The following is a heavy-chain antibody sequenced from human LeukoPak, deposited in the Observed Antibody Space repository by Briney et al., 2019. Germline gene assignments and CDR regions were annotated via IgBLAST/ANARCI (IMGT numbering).Heavy chain of an antibody. V-gene: IGHV3-21*01. D-gene: IGHD2-15*01. J-gene: IGHJ6*03. CDR3: ARGPSVVVAATGFYYYHYMDV. CDR2: ISSSSSYI. Sequence: GGSLRLSCAASGFTFSSYSMNWVRQAPGKGLEWVSSISSSSSYIYYADSVKGRFTISRDNAKNSLYLQMNSLRAEDTAVYYCARGPSVVVAATGFYYYHYMDVWGKGTTVTVSS. CDR1: GFTFSSYS.